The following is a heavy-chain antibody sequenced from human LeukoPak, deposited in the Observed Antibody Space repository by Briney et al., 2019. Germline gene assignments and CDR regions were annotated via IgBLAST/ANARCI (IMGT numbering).Heavy chain of an antibody. CDR3: ARDGGQQMKKFDY. V-gene: IGHV3-33*01. CDR2: IWYDGNYK. Sequence: PGRSLRLSCVASGFTFSTYGMHWVRQAPGKGLEWVALIWYDGNYKYYADSVKGRFTISRDNSKNTLYLQMNSLRVEDTAVYYCARDGGQQMKKFDYWGQGTLVTVSS. D-gene: IGHD6-13*01. CDR1: GFTFSTYG. J-gene: IGHJ4*02.